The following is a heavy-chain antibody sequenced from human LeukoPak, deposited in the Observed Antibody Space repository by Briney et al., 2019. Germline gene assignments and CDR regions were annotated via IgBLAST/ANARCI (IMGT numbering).Heavy chain of an antibody. V-gene: IGHV3-23*01. CDR1: GFTFSSYA. CDR3: AKDSGRRRYYYYGMDV. CDR2: ISGSGGST. D-gene: IGHD1-26*01. J-gene: IGHJ6*02. Sequence: GGSLRLSCAASGFTFSSYAMSWVRQAPGKGLEWVSAISGSGGSTYYADSVKGRFTISRDNSKNTLYLRMNSLRAEDTAEYYCAKDSGRRRYYYYGMDVWGQGTTVTVSS.